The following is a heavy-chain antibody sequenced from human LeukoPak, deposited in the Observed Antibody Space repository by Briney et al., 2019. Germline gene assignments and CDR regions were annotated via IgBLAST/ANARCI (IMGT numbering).Heavy chain of an antibody. Sequence: SETLSLTCAVSGYSISSGYYWGWIRQPPGKGLEWIGSIYHSGSTYYNPSLKSRVTISVDTSKNQFSLKLSSVTAADTAVYYCARHSTHFWSGLDWFDLWGQGTLVTVSS. J-gene: IGHJ5*02. CDR2: IYHSGST. CDR1: GYSISSGYY. CDR3: ARHSTHFWSGLDWFDL. V-gene: IGHV4-38-2*01. D-gene: IGHD3-3*02.